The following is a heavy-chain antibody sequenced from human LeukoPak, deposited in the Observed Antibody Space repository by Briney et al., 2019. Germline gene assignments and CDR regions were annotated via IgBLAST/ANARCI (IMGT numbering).Heavy chain of an antibody. J-gene: IGHJ5*02. V-gene: IGHV3-66*01. CDR2: IYSGGNT. CDR1: GFTVSSNY. D-gene: IGHD3/OR15-3a*01. Sequence: GGSLRLSCAASGFTVSSNYMSWVRQAPGKGLEWVSVIYSGGNTYYADSVKGRFTISRDNSKNMIYLEMNSLKAEDTAVYYCAKDGNVFWNGYSSWFDPWGQGTLVTVSS. CDR3: AKDGNVFWNGYSSWFDP.